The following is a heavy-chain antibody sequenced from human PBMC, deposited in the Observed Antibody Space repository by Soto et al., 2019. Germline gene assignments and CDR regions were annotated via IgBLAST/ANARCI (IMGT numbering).Heavy chain of an antibody. CDR1: GYTFTSYY. V-gene: IGHV1-46*03. J-gene: IGHJ5*02. Sequence: QVQLVQSGAEVKKPGASVKVSCKASGYTFTSYYMHWVRQAPGQGLEWMGIINPSGGSTSYAQKFQGRVTMTRDTSTSTVYMELSSLRSEDTAVYYCATSATIRNWFDPWGQGTLVTVSS. CDR2: INPSGGST. D-gene: IGHD5-12*01. CDR3: ATSATIRNWFDP.